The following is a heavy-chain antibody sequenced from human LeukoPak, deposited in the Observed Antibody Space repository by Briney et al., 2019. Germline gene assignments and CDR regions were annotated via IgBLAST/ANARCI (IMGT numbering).Heavy chain of an antibody. CDR3: ARAPVEAAGMGIDY. D-gene: IGHD6-13*01. V-gene: IGHV3-74*01. J-gene: IGHJ4*02. CDR2: IRGDGSGS. CDR1: GFTFSSYW. Sequence: GGSLRLSCAASGFTFSSYWMHWVRQAPGKGLVWVSRIRGDGSGSNYADSVKGRFTISRDNAKNTLYPQMNSLTAEDTAVYFCARAPVEAAGMGIDYWGQGTLVTVSS.